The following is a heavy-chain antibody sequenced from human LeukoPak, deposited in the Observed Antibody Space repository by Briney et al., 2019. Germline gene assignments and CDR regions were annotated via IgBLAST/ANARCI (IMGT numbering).Heavy chain of an antibody. J-gene: IGHJ4*02. V-gene: IGHV3-21*01. CDR1: GFTFSSYS. CDR3: ARATELTIDY. Sequence: GGSLRLSCAASGFTFSSYSMNWVRQAPGEGLEWVSSISSSSSYIYYADSVKGRFTISRDNAKNSLYLQMNSLRAEDTAVYYCARATELTIDYWGQGTLVTVSS. CDR2: ISSSSSYI. D-gene: IGHD1-26*01.